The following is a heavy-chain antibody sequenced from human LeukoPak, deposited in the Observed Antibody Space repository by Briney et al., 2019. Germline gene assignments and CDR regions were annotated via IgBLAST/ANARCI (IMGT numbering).Heavy chain of an antibody. CDR1: VGSFSGYY. Sequence: SETLSLTCVVYVGSFSGYYWSWIRQPPGKGLEWIGEINHSGSTNYNPSLKSRVATSVDTSKNQFSLKLSSVTAADTAVYYCARMGGYFDYWGQGILVIVSS. J-gene: IGHJ4*02. V-gene: IGHV4-34*01. D-gene: IGHD3-16*01. CDR2: INHSGST. CDR3: ARMGGYFDY.